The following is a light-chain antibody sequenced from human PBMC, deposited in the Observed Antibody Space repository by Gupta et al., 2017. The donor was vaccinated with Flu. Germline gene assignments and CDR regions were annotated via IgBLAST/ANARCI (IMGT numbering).Light chain of an antibody. V-gene: IGLV2-14*01. J-gene: IGLJ1*01. CDR3: SSYTSSSTLYV. CDR1: SSDVGGYNY. CDR2: EVS. Sequence: QSALCQPASVSRSPGHSMTLSCTGTSSDVGGYNYVSCYQQHPGKTPKLMIYEVSNRPSGVSTRFSGSKSCSTASLTISGLQAEDEADYYCSSYTSSSTLYVFGTGTKVTVL.